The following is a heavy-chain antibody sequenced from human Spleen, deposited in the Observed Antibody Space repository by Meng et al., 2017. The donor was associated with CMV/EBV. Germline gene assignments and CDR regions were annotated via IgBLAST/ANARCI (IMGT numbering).Heavy chain of an antibody. CDR3: ARGHFDY. V-gene: IGHV3-53*01. J-gene: IGHJ4*02. Sequence: GGSLRLSCAASGFTVSSNYMTWVRQAPGKGLEWVSVIYSGGTTYYADSVKGRFTISRDSSKNTLYLQMNSLRAEDTAVYYCARGHFDYWGQGMLVTVSS. CDR2: IYSGGTT. CDR1: GFTVSSNY.